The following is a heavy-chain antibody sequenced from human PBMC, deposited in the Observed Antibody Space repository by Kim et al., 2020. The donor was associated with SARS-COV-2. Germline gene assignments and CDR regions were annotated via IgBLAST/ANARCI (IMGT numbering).Heavy chain of an antibody. J-gene: IGHJ5*02. CDR1: GDNVSSNTAA. Sequence: SQTLSLTCVISGDNVSSNTAAWNWIRQSPSRGLEWLGRTYLRAKWYSDYAISVKSRIIITADTSRNQFSLHLNSVTPDDTAVYFCVRGKNLLPFDLWGQGTLV. CDR2: TYLRAKWYS. CDR3: VRGKNLLPFDL. V-gene: IGHV6-1*01. D-gene: IGHD3-22*01.